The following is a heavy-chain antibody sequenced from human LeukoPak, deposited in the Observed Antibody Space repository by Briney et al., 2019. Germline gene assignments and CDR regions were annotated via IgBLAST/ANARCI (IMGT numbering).Heavy chain of an antibody. D-gene: IGHD6-13*01. Sequence: ASVKVSCKASGYTITTYAITWVRQAPGQGLEWMGWIRANSGNTNYAQKLQGRVTMTTDTSTSTAYMELRSLRSDDTAVYYCAREGDSSWLHDVFDIWGQGTMVTVSS. V-gene: IGHV1-18*01. J-gene: IGHJ3*02. CDR3: AREGDSSWLHDVFDI. CDR1: GYTITTYA. CDR2: IRANSGNT.